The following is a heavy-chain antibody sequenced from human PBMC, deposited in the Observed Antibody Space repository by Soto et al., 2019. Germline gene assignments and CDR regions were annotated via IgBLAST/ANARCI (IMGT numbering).Heavy chain of an antibody. CDR2: IDPSDSQA. Sequence: PGESLKISCKGSGYSFAGYWITWVRQKPGKGLEWMGRIDPSDSQAYYSPSFRGHVTISATKSITTVFLQWSSLRASDTAMYYCARQIYDSDTGPNFQYYFDSWGQGTPVTVSS. J-gene: IGHJ4*02. CDR1: GYSFAGYW. V-gene: IGHV5-10-1*01. CDR3: ARQIYDSDTGPNFQYYFDS. D-gene: IGHD3-22*01.